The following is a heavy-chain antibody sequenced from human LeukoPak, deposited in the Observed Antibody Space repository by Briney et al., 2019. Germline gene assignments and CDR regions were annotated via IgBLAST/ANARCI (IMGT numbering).Heavy chain of an antibody. Sequence: PSETLSLTCTVSGGSISSSSYYWGWVRQAPAKGLEWVSVIYSGGNTYYADSVTGRFTISRDNSKNTLYLQMNSLRGDDTAVYYCARVLNHAFDIWGQGTKVTVSS. J-gene: IGHJ3*02. CDR3: ARVLNHAFDI. CDR2: IYSGGNT. CDR1: GGSISSSSYY. V-gene: IGHV3-66*01.